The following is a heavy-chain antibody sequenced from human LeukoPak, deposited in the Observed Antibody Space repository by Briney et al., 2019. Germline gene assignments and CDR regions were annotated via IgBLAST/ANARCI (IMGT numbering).Heavy chain of an antibody. D-gene: IGHD2-2*01. J-gene: IGHJ4*02. CDR2: IRDDESNE. CDR1: GVTFSSYG. CDR3: ANGDCSSTSCYEVVDY. Sequence: GGSLRLSCAASGVTFSSYGMHWVRQAPGKGLEWVTFIRDDESNEYYADSVKGQFTISRDNFKKRLYLQMNSLRADDTAVYYCANGDCSSTSCYEVVDYWGQGTLVTVSS. V-gene: IGHV3-30*02.